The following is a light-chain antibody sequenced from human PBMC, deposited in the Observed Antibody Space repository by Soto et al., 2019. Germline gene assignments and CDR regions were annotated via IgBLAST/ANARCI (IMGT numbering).Light chain of an antibody. J-gene: IGLJ2*01. V-gene: IGLV1-44*01. CDR2: SDN. CDR1: SSNIGTNT. CDR3: AAWDVSLVV. Sequence: QTVVTQPPSASGTPGQRGTISCSGSSSNIGTNTVSWYQQLPGAAPKLLIYSDNQRPSGVPDRFSGSKSGTSASLAISGLQSEDEADYYCAAWDVSLVVFGGGTQVTVL.